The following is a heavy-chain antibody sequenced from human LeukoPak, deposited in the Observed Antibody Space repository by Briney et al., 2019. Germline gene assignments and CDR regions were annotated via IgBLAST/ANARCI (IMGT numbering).Heavy chain of an antibody. CDR3: ARERKSNYYLDV. J-gene: IGHJ6*03. CDR1: GFTFSDYY. V-gene: IGHV3-11*04. CDR2: ISSISRTI. Sequence: GGSLRLSCVASGFTFSDYYMIWVRRAPGKGLEHISYISSISRTIDNADSVKGRFTISRDNAKNSLYLQMNSLRAEDTAVYYCARERKSNYYLDVWGKGTTVTVSS.